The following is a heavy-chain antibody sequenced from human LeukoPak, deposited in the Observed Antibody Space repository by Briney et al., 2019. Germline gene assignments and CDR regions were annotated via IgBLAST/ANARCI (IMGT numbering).Heavy chain of an antibody. V-gene: IGHV3-48*03. CDR3: ARENTRDGYNWYYFDY. CDR1: GFTFSSYE. D-gene: IGHD5-24*01. J-gene: IGHJ4*02. CDR2: ISSSGSTI. Sequence: PGGSLRLSCAASGFTFSSYEMNWVRQAPGKGLEWVSYISSSGSTIYYADSVKGRFTISRDNSKNTLYLQMNSLRAEDTAVYYCARENTRDGYNWYYFDYWGQGTLVTVSS.